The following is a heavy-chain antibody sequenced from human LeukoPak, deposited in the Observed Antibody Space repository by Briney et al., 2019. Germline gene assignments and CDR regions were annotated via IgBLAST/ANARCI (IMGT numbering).Heavy chain of an antibody. D-gene: IGHD1-14*01. CDR1: GYTFTSYA. CDR3: ARGAGFAEPLPEY. CDR2: INAGHGNT. Sequence: TSVKVSCKASGYTFTSYAIQWVRQAPGQRLEWMGWINAGHGNTKYSQKFQGRITITRDTSASTAYMELSSLRSEDTAVYYCARGAGFAEPLPEYWGQGTLLTVSS. J-gene: IGHJ4*02. V-gene: IGHV1-3*01.